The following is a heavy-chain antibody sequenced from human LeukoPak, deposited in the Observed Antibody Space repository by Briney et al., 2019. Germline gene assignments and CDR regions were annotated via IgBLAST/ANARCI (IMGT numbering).Heavy chain of an antibody. V-gene: IGHV3-23*01. CDR1: GFTFSSYA. CDR2: ISGSGGST. J-gene: IGHJ4*02. Sequence: GGSLRLSCAASGFTFSSYAMSWVRQAPGKGLEWVSAISGSGGSTYYADSVKGRFTISRDNSKNTLYLQMNSLTAEDTAIYYCARRPVSRTLDYWGQGTLVTVSS. CDR3: ARRPVSRTLDY.